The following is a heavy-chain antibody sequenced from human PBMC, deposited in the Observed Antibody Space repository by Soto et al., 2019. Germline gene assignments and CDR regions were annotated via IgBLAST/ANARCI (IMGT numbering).Heavy chain of an antibody. Sequence: RGESLKISCKGSGYSFAGYWITWVRQMPGKGLEWMGIIYPGDSDTRYSPSFQGQVTISADKSISTAYLQWSSLKASNTAMYYCARLNWNYTLGMDVWGQGTTVTVSS. V-gene: IGHV5-51*01. CDR1: GYSFAGYW. CDR3: ARLNWNYTLGMDV. J-gene: IGHJ6*02. D-gene: IGHD1-7*01. CDR2: IYPGDSDT.